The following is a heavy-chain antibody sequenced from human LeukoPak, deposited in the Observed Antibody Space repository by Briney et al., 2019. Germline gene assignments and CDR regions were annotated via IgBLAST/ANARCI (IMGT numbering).Heavy chain of an antibody. CDR3: ARGNTYTGGFYFDY. J-gene: IGHJ4*02. V-gene: IGHV3-30-3*01. CDR2: ISYDGSNK. Sequence: GGSLGLSCAASGFTFSSYAMHWVRQAPGKGLEWVAVISYDGSNKYYADSVKGRFTISRDNSKNTLYLQMNSLRAEDTAVYYCARGNTYTGGFYFDYWGQGTLVTVSS. CDR1: GFTFSSYA. D-gene: IGHD3-16*01.